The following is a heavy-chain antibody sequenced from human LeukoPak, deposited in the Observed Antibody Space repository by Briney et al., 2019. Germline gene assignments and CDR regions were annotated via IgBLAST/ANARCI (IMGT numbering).Heavy chain of an antibody. J-gene: IGHJ4*02. Sequence: SETLSLTCTVSGGPVSSGSYHWRWLRPPPGKGLEWFGYIYYSGSTKYNPSLKSRVTMSVDTSKNQFSLKLTSVTAADTAVYYCARLYTAMFTLDDWGQGTLVTVSS. CDR1: GGPVSSGSYH. CDR3: ARLYTAMFTLDD. CDR2: IYYSGST. D-gene: IGHD5-18*01. V-gene: IGHV4-61*01.